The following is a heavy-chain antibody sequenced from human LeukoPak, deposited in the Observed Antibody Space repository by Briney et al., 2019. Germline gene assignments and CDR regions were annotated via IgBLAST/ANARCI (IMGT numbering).Heavy chain of an antibody. CDR3: AKSYDSSFLGFDY. Sequence: GRSLRLSCAASGFTFSSYGMHWVRQAPGKGLEWVAVIWYDGSNKFYADSVKGRFTISRDNSKSTLYLQMNSLRAEDTAVYYCAKSYDSSFLGFDYWGQGTLVTVSS. V-gene: IGHV3-33*06. J-gene: IGHJ4*02. D-gene: IGHD3-22*01. CDR2: IWYDGSNK. CDR1: GFTFSSYG.